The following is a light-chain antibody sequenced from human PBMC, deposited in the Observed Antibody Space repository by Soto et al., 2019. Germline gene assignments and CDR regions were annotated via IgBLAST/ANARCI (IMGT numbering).Light chain of an antibody. CDR3: ASYTSTSTLV. CDR1: ISDIGGYNL. CDR2: DVN. V-gene: IGLV2-14*01. Sequence: QSALTQPASVSGSPGQSITISCTGTISDIGGYNLVSWYQHHPGKAPKLMIYDVNNRPSGLSYRFSGSKSGNTASLTISGLQAEDEADYYCASYTSTSTLVFGGGTKLTVL. J-gene: IGLJ2*01.